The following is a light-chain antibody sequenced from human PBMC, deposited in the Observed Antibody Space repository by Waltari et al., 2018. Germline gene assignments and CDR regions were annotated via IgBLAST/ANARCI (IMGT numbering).Light chain of an antibody. Sequence: EIVLTLSPATLSLSPGERATLSCRASQSVNSFVAWYQQKPGQAPRPVIYDASSRASGIPARFSASGYGTEFTLTISSLEPEDFAVYYCQQRSNWPWTFGPGTKVDIK. J-gene: IGKJ3*01. V-gene: IGKV3-11*01. CDR3: QQRSNWPWT. CDR2: DAS. CDR1: QSVNSF.